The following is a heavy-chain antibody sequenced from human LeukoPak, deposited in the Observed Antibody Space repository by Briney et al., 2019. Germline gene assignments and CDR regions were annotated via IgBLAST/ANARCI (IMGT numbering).Heavy chain of an antibody. CDR1: GFAFSSYG. D-gene: IGHD3-9*01. Sequence: PGGSLRLSCAASGFAFSSYGIHWVRQAPGKGLEWVAVVSSDGSIKYYADSGKGRFTISRDNSKNTLYLQMNSLRAEDTALYYCARDLTPYDATVYFGAFDIWGQGTMVTVSS. CDR2: VSSDGSIK. CDR3: ARDLTPYDATVYFGAFDI. J-gene: IGHJ3*02. V-gene: IGHV3-30*03.